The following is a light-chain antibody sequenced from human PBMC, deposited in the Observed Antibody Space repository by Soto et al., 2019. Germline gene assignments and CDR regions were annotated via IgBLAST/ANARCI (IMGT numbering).Light chain of an antibody. Sequence: QSVLTQPASVSGSPGQSITISCTGTSSDVGSYNLVSWYQQHPGKAPKLMIYEGSKRPSGVSNRFSGSKSGDTASLTISGLQAADEADYYCCSYAGSGTSHVVFGGGTKVTVL. V-gene: IGLV2-23*01. CDR2: EGS. J-gene: IGLJ2*01. CDR3: CSYAGSGTSHVV. CDR1: SSDVGSYNL.